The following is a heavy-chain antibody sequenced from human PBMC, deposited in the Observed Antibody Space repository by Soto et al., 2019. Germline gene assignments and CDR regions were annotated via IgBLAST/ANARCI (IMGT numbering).Heavy chain of an antibody. D-gene: IGHD2-2*01. V-gene: IGHV1-69*01. CDR3: AIPYCSSTSCYARRDYYYGMDV. J-gene: IGHJ6*02. CDR2: IIPIFGTA. Sequence: QVQLVQSGAEVKKLGSSVKVSCKASGGTFSSYAISWVRQAPGQGLEWMGGIIPIFGTANYAQKFQGRVTIPADESSSTAYMELSSLRSEETAVYYCAIPYCSSTSCYARRDYYYGMDVWGQGTTVTVSS. CDR1: GGTFSSYA.